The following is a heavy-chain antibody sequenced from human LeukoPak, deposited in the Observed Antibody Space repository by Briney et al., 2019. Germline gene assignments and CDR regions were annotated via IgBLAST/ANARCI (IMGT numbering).Heavy chain of an antibody. CDR3: AREATITRFGY. J-gene: IGHJ4*02. Sequence: GGSLRLSRAASGFTVSSNYMSWVRQAPGKGLEWVSVIYSGGSTYYADSVKGRFTISRDNSKNTLYLQMNSLRAEDTAVYYCAREATITRFGYWGQGTLVTVSS. D-gene: IGHD5-24*01. CDR1: GFTVSSNY. V-gene: IGHV3-53*01. CDR2: IYSGGST.